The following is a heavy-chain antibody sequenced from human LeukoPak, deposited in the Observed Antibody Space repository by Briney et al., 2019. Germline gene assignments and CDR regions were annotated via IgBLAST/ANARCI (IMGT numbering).Heavy chain of an antibody. D-gene: IGHD3-22*01. Sequence: ASVKASCKTSGFTFNTYGIAWVRQAPGQGLEWMGWISAYNGNTNYAQNLQDRVTMTTGTSTTTAYMELRGLRSDDTAVYYCAREGSLHHSGDYYLSWFDPWGQGTLVTVSS. CDR2: ISAYNGNT. J-gene: IGHJ5*02. CDR3: AREGSLHHSGDYYLSWFDP. CDR1: GFTFNTYG. V-gene: IGHV1-18*01.